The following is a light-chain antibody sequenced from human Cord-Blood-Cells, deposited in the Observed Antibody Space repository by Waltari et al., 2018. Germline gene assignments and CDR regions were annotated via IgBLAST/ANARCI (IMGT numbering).Light chain of an antibody. Sequence: QSALTQPASVSGSPGQSITISCTGTSSDVGSYNLVSWYQQHPGKAPKLMIYEVSKRPSGVSNRFSDSKSGNTASLTISGLQAEDEADYYCCSYAGSSPYVVFGGGTKLTVL. CDR3: CSYAGSSPYVV. J-gene: IGLJ2*01. CDR1: SSDVGSYNL. V-gene: IGLV2-23*02. CDR2: EVS.